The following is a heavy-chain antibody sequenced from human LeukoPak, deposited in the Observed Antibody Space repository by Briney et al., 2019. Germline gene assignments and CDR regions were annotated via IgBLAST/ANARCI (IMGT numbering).Heavy chain of an antibody. CDR1: GYSVSSNCAA. V-gene: IGHV6-1*01. J-gene: IGHJ4*02. CDR3: ARGGSYNFDD. Sequence: SQTLSLTCAISGYSVSSNCAAWNWMRQSPSRGLEGLRRTYYRSKWYNRYAVSVKSRIIINPDTSKNQFSLQLNAVTPENTAVYYCARGGSYNFDDWGQGTLVTVSS. CDR2: TYYRSKWYN. D-gene: IGHD1-26*01.